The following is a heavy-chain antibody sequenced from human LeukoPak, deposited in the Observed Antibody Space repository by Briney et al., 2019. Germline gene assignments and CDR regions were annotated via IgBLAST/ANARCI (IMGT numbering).Heavy chain of an antibody. CDR1: GGSISRYY. V-gene: IGHV4-59*01. D-gene: IGHD2-15*01. CDR2: IYYSGST. Sequence: SETLSLTCTVSGGSISRYYWSWIRQPPGKGLEWIGYIYYSGSTNYNPSLKSRVTISVDASKNQFSLKLSSVTAADTAVYYCARDMNLGGFDYWGQGTLVTVSS. CDR3: ARDMNLGGFDY. J-gene: IGHJ4*02.